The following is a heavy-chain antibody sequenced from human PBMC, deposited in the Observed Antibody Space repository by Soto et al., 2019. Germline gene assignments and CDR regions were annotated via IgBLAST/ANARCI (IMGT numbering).Heavy chain of an antibody. J-gene: IGHJ6*02. V-gene: IGHV3-30*18. CDR3: AKDRVTIWFGELFPPSGMDV. CDR1: GFTFSSYG. D-gene: IGHD3-10*01. CDR2: ISYDGSNK. Sequence: QVQLVESGGGVVQPGRSLRLSCAASGFTFSSYGMYWVRQAPGKGLEWVAVISYDGSNKYYADSVKGRFTISRDNSKNTLYLQMNSLRAEDTAVYYCAKDRVTIWFGELFPPSGMDVWGQGTTVTVSS.